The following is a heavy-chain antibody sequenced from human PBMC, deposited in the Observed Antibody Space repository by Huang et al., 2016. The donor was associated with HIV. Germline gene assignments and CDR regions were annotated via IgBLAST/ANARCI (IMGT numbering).Heavy chain of an antibody. V-gene: IGHV4-4*07. J-gene: IGHJ3*02. CDR3: AREDRNAFDI. CDR1: GVSTRTYF. Sequence: QVHLQESGPGLVKPSETLSLICTVSGVSTRTYFWSWIRQPAGKGPACLASMHQSGDTKANPFLRSRVTMSVDTSKNQLSLRLTSVTAADTAVYYCAREDRNAFDIWGQGIMVIVSS. CDR2: MHQSGDT.